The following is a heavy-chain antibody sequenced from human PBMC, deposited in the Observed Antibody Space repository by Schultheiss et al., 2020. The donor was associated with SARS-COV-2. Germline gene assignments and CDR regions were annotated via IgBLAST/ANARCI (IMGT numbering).Heavy chain of an antibody. D-gene: IGHD2-8*01. CDR1: GYTFTSYG. V-gene: IGHV1-18*01. Sequence: ASVKVSCKASGYTFTSYGISWVRQAPGQGLEWMGWISAYNGNTNYAQKLQGRVTMTTDTSTSTAYMELRSLRSDDTAVYYCARDSRYCTNGVCYQFDPWGQGTLVTVSS. J-gene: IGHJ5*02. CDR2: ISAYNGNT. CDR3: ARDSRYCTNGVCYQFDP.